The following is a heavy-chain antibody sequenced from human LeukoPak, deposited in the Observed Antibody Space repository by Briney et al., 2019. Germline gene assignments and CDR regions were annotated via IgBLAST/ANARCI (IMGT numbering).Heavy chain of an antibody. CDR1: GFTFSSYA. CDR2: IKQDGSEK. J-gene: IGHJ4*02. Sequence: GGSLRLSCAASGFTFSSYAMSWVRQAPGKGLEWVANIKQDGSEKYYVDSVKGRFTISRDNAKNSLYLQMNSLRAEDTALYYCARGRATYYYDSSGFYLDYWGQGTLVTVSS. CDR3: ARGRATYYYDSSGFYLDY. D-gene: IGHD3-22*01. V-gene: IGHV3-7*03.